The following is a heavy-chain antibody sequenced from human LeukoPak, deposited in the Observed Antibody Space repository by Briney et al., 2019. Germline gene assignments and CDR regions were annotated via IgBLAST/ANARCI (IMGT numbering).Heavy chain of an antibody. CDR1: GFTFSSYS. D-gene: IGHD5-18*01. CDR2: ISSSGVST. J-gene: IGHJ4*02. V-gene: IGHV3-23*01. Sequence: GGSLRLSCAASGFTFSSYSMNWVRQPPGKGLEWVSAISSSGVSTYYADSVKGRFTISRDNSKNTLYLQMNSLRAEDTAVYYCATYRQVLLPFESWGQGTLVTVSS. CDR3: ATYRQVLLPFES.